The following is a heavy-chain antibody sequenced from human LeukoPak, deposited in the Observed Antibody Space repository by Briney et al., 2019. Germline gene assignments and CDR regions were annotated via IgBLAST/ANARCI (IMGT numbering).Heavy chain of an antibody. CDR2: IYYSGST. V-gene: IGHV4-59*12. Sequence: SETLSLTCTVSGGSISSYYWSWIRQPPGKGLEWIGYIYYSGSTNYNPSLKSRVTMSVGTSKNQFSLKLSSVTAADTAVYYCARDGAATIPNAFDIWGQGTMVTVSP. J-gene: IGHJ3*02. CDR3: ARDGAATIPNAFDI. CDR1: GGSISSYY. D-gene: IGHD6-13*01.